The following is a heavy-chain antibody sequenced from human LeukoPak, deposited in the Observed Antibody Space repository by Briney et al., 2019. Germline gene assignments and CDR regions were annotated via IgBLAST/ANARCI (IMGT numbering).Heavy chain of an antibody. J-gene: IGHJ3*02. Sequence: SETLSLTCTVSGGSISGYYWSWIRQPPGKGLEWIAYVRDNGESNYNPPLKSRVAISLDTANNQISLRLNFVTAADTAIYYCARQPANTAAFDIWGLGTMVTVSS. V-gene: IGHV4-59*08. D-gene: IGHD5-18*01. CDR1: GGSISGYY. CDR2: VRDNGES. CDR3: ARQPANTAAFDI.